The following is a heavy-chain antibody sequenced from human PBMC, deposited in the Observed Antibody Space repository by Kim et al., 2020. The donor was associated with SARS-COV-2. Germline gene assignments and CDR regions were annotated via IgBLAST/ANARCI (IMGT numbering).Heavy chain of an antibody. Sequence: SARKFQERVTMTEDTSTDTAYIELSSLRSEDTAVYYCATDQGSSWYSFDYWGQGTLVTVSS. CDR3: ATDQGSSWYSFDY. J-gene: IGHJ4*02. V-gene: IGHV1-24*01. D-gene: IGHD6-13*01.